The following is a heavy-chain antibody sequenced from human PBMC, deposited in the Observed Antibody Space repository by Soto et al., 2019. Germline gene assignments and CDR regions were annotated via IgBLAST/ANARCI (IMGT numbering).Heavy chain of an antibody. J-gene: IGHJ6*02. CDR3: AKAYGDYEGYYYYYGMDV. Sequence: GGSLRLSCAASGFTFSSYGMHWVRQAPGKGLEWVAVISYDGSNKYYADSVKGRFTISRDNSKNTLYLQTNSLRAEDTAVYYCAKAYGDYEGYYYYYGMDVWGQGTTVTVSS. V-gene: IGHV3-30*18. D-gene: IGHD4-17*01. CDR1: GFTFSSYG. CDR2: ISYDGSNK.